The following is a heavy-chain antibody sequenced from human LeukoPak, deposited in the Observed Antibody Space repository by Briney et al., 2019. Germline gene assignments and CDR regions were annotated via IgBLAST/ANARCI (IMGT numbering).Heavy chain of an antibody. V-gene: IGHV4-4*07. Sequence: SETLSLTCTVSGGSISNYYWNWIRQPAGKGLEWIGRIYISGSTNYNPSLKSRVTMSVDTSKNQFSLKLSSVTAADTAVYYCARGSWEPSIEYWGQGTLVTVSS. D-gene: IGHD1-26*01. CDR2: IYISGST. J-gene: IGHJ4*02. CDR3: ARGSWEPSIEY. CDR1: GGSISNYY.